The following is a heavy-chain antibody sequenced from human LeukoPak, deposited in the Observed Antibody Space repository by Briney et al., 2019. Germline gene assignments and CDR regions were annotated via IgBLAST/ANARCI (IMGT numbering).Heavy chain of an antibody. Sequence: GGSLRLSCAASGFTFSSYTMNRVRQAPGKGLEWVSYISGSSSIIYYADSVKGRFTISRDNAKNSLYLQMNSLRDEDTAVYYCARGESLGCWGQGTLVTVSS. CDR1: GFTFSSYT. V-gene: IGHV3-48*02. CDR2: ISGSSSII. J-gene: IGHJ4*02. CDR3: ARGESLGC. D-gene: IGHD3-10*01.